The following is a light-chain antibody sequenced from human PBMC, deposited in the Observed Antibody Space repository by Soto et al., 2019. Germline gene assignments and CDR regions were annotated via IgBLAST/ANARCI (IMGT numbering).Light chain of an antibody. CDR1: SSDVGGYNY. CDR2: EVS. V-gene: IGLV2-14*01. CDR3: TSHTSSSTLV. Sequence: QSALTQPAPVSGSPGQSITISCTGTSSDVGGYNYVSWYQQHPGKAPKLMIYEVSNRPSGVSSRFSGSKSGNTASLTISGLQAEDEADYYCTSHTSSSTLVFGGGTQLTVL. J-gene: IGLJ2*01.